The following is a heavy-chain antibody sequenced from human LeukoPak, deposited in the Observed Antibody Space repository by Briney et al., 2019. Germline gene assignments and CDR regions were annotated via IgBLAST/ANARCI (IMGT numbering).Heavy chain of an antibody. Sequence: ASVKVSCKVSGYTLTESAMQWVRQAPGKGLEWMGGIDPEDGETVYAQKFQGRVTMTEDTSTDTAYMELSRLRSVDTAVYYCATWSEVVAAFDIWGQGTMVTVSS. CDR2: IDPEDGET. V-gene: IGHV1-24*01. D-gene: IGHD3-22*01. CDR3: ATWSEVVAAFDI. J-gene: IGHJ3*02. CDR1: GYTLTESA.